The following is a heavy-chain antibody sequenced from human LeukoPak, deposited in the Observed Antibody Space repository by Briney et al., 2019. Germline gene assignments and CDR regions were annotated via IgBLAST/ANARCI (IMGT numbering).Heavy chain of an antibody. V-gene: IGHV3-30*02. CDR3: AKDHVVVVPAGIDY. CDR1: GFTVSSNY. Sequence: GGSLRLSCAASGFTVSSNYMSWVRQAPGKGLEWVAFIRYDGSNKYYADSVKGRFTISRDNSKNTLYLQMNSLRAEDTAVYYCAKDHVVVVPAGIDYWGQGTLVTVSS. D-gene: IGHD2-2*01. CDR2: IRYDGSNK. J-gene: IGHJ4*02.